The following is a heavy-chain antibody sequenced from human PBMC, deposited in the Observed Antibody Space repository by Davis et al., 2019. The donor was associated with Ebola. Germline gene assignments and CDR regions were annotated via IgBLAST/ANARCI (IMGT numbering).Heavy chain of an antibody. J-gene: IGHJ4*02. Sequence: GGSLRLSCAASGFTFGGYSMSWVRQAPGKGLEWVLVIDSDGSRAYYADSVKGRFTTSRDNYKDTLYLEMNSLRVEDTAVYYCVKAGNWNFDYWGQGTLATVSS. CDR1: GFTFGGYS. V-gene: IGHV3-23*03. CDR3: VKAGNWNFDY. CDR2: IDSDGSRA. D-gene: IGHD1-1*01.